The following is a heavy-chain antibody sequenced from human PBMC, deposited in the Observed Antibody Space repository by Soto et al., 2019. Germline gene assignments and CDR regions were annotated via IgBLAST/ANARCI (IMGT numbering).Heavy chain of an antibody. V-gene: IGHV1-69*13. D-gene: IGHD3-22*01. CDR3: ARGAPQYYYDQTGFDY. J-gene: IGHJ4*02. Sequence: SVKVSCKASGGTFSSYAISWVRQAPGQGLEWMGGIIPIFGTANYAQKFQGRVTITADESTSTAYMELSSLRSEDTAVYYCARGAPQYYYDQTGFDYWGQGTLVTVSS. CDR2: IIPIFGTA. CDR1: GGTFSSYA.